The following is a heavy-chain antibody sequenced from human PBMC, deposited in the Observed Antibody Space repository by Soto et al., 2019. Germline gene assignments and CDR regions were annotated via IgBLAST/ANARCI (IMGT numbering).Heavy chain of an antibody. CDR1: GDTFSFYT. CDR3: AASYGSGYRAFDY. D-gene: IGHD3-10*01. J-gene: IGHJ4*02. CDR2: INPIVSMS. Sequence: QVQLVQSGTEVKKPGSSVKVSCKASGDTFSFYTINWVRQAPGLGLEWVGRINPIVSMSNYAQKFQGRVSMPADKSTSTAYMELRSLRSDDTAVYFCAASYGSGYRAFDYWGQGALVIVSS. V-gene: IGHV1-69*02.